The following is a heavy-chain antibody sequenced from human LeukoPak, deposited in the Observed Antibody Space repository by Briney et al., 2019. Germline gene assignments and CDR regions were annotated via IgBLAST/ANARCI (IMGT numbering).Heavy chain of an antibody. Sequence: GGSLRLSCAASGFTVSSNYMSWVRQASGKGLEWVSVIYSGGSTYYADSVKGRFTISRDNSKNTLYLQMNSLRAEDTAVYYCAIFFFLGGKSDLDYWGQGTLVTVSS. V-gene: IGHV3-53*01. D-gene: IGHD4-23*01. CDR3: AIFFFLGGKSDLDY. J-gene: IGHJ4*02. CDR2: IYSGGST. CDR1: GFTVSSNY.